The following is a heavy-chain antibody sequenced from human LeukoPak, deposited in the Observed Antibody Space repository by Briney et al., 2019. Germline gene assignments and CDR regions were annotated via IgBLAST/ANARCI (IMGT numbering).Heavy chain of an antibody. J-gene: IGHJ3*02. D-gene: IGHD2-2*01. CDR2: FDPSNSYT. V-gene: IGHV5-10-1*01. Sequence: GESLRISCQGSGYTFTTFWINWVRQLPGRGLEWVVRFDPSNSYTNYSPSFQGHVAISFDKSINTAYLQWSGLRASDTAMYYCARISKVPDAQRYSFGIWGQGTMVTVPS. CDR1: GYTFTTFW. CDR3: ARISKVPDAQRYSFGI.